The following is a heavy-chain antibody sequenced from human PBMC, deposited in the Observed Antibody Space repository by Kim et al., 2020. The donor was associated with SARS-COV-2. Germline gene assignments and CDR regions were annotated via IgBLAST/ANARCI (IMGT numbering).Heavy chain of an antibody. CDR2: IYYSGST. D-gene: IGHD3-22*01. V-gene: IGHV4-61*01. J-gene: IGHJ4*02. CDR1: GGSVSSGSYY. Sequence: SETLSLTCTVSGGSVSSGSYYWSWIRQPPGKGLEWIGYIYYSGSTNYNPSLKSRVTISVDTSKNQFSLKLSSVTAADTAVYYCARGSSGGGYFDYWGQGTLVTVSS. CDR3: ARGSSGGGYFDY.